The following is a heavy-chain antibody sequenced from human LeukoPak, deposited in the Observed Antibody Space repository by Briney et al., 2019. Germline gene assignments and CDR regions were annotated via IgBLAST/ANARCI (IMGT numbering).Heavy chain of an antibody. Sequence: QSGGSLRLSCTASGFTFGDYAMSWVRQAPGKGLEWVGFIRSKAYGGTTEYAASVKGRFTISRDDSKSIAYLQMNSLKTEDTGVYYCTRAIPFDAFDIWGQGTMVTVSS. CDR3: TRAIPFDAFDI. CDR1: GFTFGDYA. V-gene: IGHV3-49*04. J-gene: IGHJ3*02. CDR2: IRSKAYGGTT.